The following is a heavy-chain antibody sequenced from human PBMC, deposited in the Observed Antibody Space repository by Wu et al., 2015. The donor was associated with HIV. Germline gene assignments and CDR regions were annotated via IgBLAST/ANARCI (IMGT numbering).Heavy chain of an antibody. V-gene: IGHV1-18*01. D-gene: IGHD2-15*01. Sequence: QVQLVQSGAEVKEPGASVKVSCKASGYTFTSYTITWVRQAPGQGLEWMGWISTYDGNTNYAQKFQGRVTMTTDTSTSTAYMELRSLRSDDTAVYYCATWKVVADSLRLDYVGPGNPGHRLL. CDR3: ATWKVVADSLRLDY. J-gene: IGHJ4*02. CDR2: ISTYDGNT. CDR1: GYTFTSYT.